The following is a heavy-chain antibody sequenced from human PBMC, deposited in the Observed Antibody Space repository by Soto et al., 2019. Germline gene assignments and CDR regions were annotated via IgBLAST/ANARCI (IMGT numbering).Heavy chain of an antibody. CDR2: ISTENGNT. CDR1: GYTFINNA. Sequence: ASVKVSCKASGYTFINNAITWVRQAPGQGLEWMGWISTENGNTNYAQNLQGRVILTRDRSTNTAYMELRSLRPEDTATYYCARDSSSGTFDNWGQGXLVTVYS. CDR3: ARDSSSGTFDN. J-gene: IGHJ4*02. D-gene: IGHD3-22*01. V-gene: IGHV1-18*04.